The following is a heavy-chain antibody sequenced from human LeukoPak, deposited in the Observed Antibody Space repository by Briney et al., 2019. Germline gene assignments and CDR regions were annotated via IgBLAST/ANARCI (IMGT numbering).Heavy chain of an antibody. CDR1: GYTFTSYY. CDR3: ASIRPPRTEHYYMDV. V-gene: IGHV1-46*01. CDR2: INPSGGST. J-gene: IGHJ6*03. Sequence: ASVKVSCKASGYTFTSYYMHWVRQAPGQGLEWMGIINPSGGSTSYAQKFQGRVTMTRDTSKNQFSLKLSSVTAADTAVYYCASIRPPRTEHYYMDVWGKGTTVTVSS.